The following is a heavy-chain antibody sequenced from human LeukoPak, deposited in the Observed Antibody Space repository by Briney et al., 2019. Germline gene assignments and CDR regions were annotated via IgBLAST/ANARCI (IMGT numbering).Heavy chain of an antibody. D-gene: IGHD2-2*01. Sequence: PGGSLRLSCAASGFTFDDYAMHWVRQAPGKGLEWVSLITGDDGRTSYADSVKGRFTISRDNSKNSLFLQMNSLRAEDTAVYYCARGRGCSSMSCYPDYWGQGTLVTVSS. CDR2: ITGDDGRT. CDR1: GFTFDDYA. CDR3: ARGRGCSSMSCYPDY. J-gene: IGHJ4*02. V-gene: IGHV3-43*02.